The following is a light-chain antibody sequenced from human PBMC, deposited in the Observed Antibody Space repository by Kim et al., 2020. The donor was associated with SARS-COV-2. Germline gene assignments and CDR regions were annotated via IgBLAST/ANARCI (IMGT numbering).Light chain of an antibody. CDR3: CSYAGSTTLL. J-gene: IGLJ2*01. CDR1: SSDVGNYNL. CDR2: EVS. V-gene: IGLV2-23*02. Sequence: GQSITISCTGTSSDVGNYNLVSWYQQHPGKVPKLMIYEVSKRPSGVSNRFSGSKSGNTASLTISGLQAEDEAAYYCCSYAGSTTLLFGGGTKLTVL.